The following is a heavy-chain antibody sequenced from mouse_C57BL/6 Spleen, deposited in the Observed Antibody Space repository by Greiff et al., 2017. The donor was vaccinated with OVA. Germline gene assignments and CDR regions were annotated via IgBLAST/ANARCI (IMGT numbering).Heavy chain of an antibody. CDR1: GYSFTGYY. V-gene: IGHV1-43*01. CDR2: INPSTGGT. J-gene: IGHJ2*01. D-gene: IGHD2-4*01. CDR3: ARGGDYGGD. Sequence: VQLQQSGPELVKPGASVKISCKASGYSFTGYYMHWVKQSSEKSLEWIGEINPSTGGTSYNQKFKGKATLTVDKSSSTAYMQLKSLTSEDSAVYYCARGGDYGGDWGQGTTLTVSS.